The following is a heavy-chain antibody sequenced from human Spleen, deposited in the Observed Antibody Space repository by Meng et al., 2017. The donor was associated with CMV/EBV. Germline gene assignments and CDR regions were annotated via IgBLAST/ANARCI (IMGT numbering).Heavy chain of an antibody. CDR3: VTPLGGAPFDY. J-gene: IGHJ4*02. CDR2: ISSDGDNE. CDR1: GFDFSSYG. V-gene: IGHV3-30*03. Sequence: GGSLRLSCAASGFDFSSYGMHWVRQAPGQGLEWVAGISSDGDNEYYADSVKGRFTVSRDNSKNTLYLQMGSLRPDDTAVYYFVTPLGGAPFDYWGQGMQVTSPQ. D-gene: IGHD1-26*01.